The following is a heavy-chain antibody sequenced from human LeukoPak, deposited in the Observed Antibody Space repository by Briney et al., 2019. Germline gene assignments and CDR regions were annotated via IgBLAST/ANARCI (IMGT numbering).Heavy chain of an antibody. J-gene: IGHJ4*02. CDR1: GFTFSSYW. Sequence: GGSLRLSCAASGFTFSSYWMSWVRQAPGKGLEWVANIKQDGSGKYYVDSVKGRFTISRDNAKNSLYLQMNSLRAEDTAVYYCARDLVYSNSHSWFDYWGQGTLVTVSS. CDR2: IKQDGSGK. V-gene: IGHV3-7*01. D-gene: IGHD4-11*01. CDR3: ARDLVYSNSHSWFDY.